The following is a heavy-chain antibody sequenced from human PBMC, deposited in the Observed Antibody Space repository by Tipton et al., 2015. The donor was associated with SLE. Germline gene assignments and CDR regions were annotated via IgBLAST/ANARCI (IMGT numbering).Heavy chain of an antibody. CDR1: GGSISSSSYY. V-gene: IGHV4-39*07. CDR3: ARTGGFCTRTDCYT. D-gene: IGHD2-2*02. CDR2: IYYSGST. Sequence: TLSLTCTVSGGSISSSSYYWGWIRQPPGKGLEWIGSIYYSGSTYYNPSLKSRVTISVDTSKNQFSLKLSSVTAADTAVYYCARTGGFCTRTDCYTWGQGTLVTVSS. J-gene: IGHJ5*02.